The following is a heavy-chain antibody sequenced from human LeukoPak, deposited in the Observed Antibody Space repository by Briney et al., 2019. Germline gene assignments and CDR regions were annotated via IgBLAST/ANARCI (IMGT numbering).Heavy chain of an antibody. V-gene: IGHV3-48*03. Sequence: GGSLRLSCVGSGFTFSTYEMNWVRQAPGKGLEWVSKISSGGGTIYFADSVKGRFTISRDNAKNSLYLQVNSLRAEDTAVYYCARETGYEASDAFDIWGQGTMVTVSS. CDR2: ISSGGGTI. J-gene: IGHJ3*02. D-gene: IGHD5-12*01. CDR3: ARETGYEASDAFDI. CDR1: GFTFSTYE.